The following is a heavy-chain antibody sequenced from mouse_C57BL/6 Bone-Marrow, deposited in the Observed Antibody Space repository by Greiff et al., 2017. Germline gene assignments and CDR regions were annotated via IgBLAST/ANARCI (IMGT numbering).Heavy chain of an antibody. CDR2: IDPNSGGT. CDR3: THGNYFYWYFAV. Sequence: QVQLQQSGAELVKPGASVKLSCKASGYTFTSYWMHWVKQRPGRGLEWIGRIDPNSGGTKYNEKFKSKATLTVDKPSSTSYMQLSSLTSEYSAIYYCTHGNYFYWYFAVWGTGTTVTVSS. D-gene: IGHD2-1*01. CDR1: GYTFTSYW. J-gene: IGHJ1*03. V-gene: IGHV1-72*01.